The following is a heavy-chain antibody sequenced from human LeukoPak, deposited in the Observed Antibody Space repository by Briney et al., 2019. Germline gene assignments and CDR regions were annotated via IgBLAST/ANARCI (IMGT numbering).Heavy chain of an antibody. V-gene: IGHV1-2*02. CDR2: INPNSGGT. J-gene: IGHJ4*02. D-gene: IGHD2-15*01. Sequence: GASVKVSCKASGYTFTGYYMHWVRQAPGQGLEWMGWINPNSGGTNYAQKFQGRVTMTRYTSISTAYMELSRLRSDDTAVYYCARVEDIVVVAHFDYWGEGTLVTVSS. CDR1: GYTFTGYY. CDR3: ARVEDIVVVAHFDY.